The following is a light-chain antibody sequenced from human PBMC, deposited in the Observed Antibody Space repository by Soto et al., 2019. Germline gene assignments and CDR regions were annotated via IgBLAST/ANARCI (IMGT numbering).Light chain of an antibody. CDR1: QSVTT. Sequence: EIVLTQSPGTLSLSPGERAALSCRASQSVTTIAWYQQRPGQAPRLLIYDASTRAAGIPDRFSGSGSGTDFTLTFSRLEPDDFAVYYCQKHGSAPLTFGGGTKVEIK. J-gene: IGKJ4*01. CDR3: QKHGSAPLT. V-gene: IGKV3-20*01. CDR2: DAS.